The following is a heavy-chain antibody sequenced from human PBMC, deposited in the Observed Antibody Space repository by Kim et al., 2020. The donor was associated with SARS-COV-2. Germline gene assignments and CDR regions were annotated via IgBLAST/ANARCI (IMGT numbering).Heavy chain of an antibody. Sequence: SETLSLTCTVSGGSISSSSYYWGWIRQPPGKGLEWIGSIYYSGSTYYNPSLKSRVTISVDTSKNQFSLKLSSVTAADTAVYYCARDPYYDILTGYWGMDVWGQGTTVTVSS. V-gene: IGHV4-39*07. CDR2: IYYSGST. J-gene: IGHJ6*02. D-gene: IGHD3-9*01. CDR1: GGSISSSSYY. CDR3: ARDPYYDILTGYWGMDV.